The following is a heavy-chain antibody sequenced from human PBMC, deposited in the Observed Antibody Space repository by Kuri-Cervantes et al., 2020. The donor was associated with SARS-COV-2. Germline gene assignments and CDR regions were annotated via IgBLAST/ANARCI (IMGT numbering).Heavy chain of an antibody. V-gene: IGHV3-30-3*01. Sequence: GGSLRLSCAASGFTFDNFAMHWVRQAPGKGLEWVAIISYDGSNKNYADSVKGRFTISRDNAKNSLYLQMNSLRAEDTAVYYCARDERDYDFWSGYYKDENWYFDLWGRGTLVTVSS. CDR2: ISYDGSNK. J-gene: IGHJ2*01. CDR1: GFTFDNFA. CDR3: ARDERDYDFWSGYYKDENWYFDL. D-gene: IGHD3-3*01.